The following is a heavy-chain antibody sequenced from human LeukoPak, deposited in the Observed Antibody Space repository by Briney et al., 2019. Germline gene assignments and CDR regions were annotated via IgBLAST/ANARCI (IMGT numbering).Heavy chain of an antibody. J-gene: IGHJ4*02. V-gene: IGHV3-30-3*01. CDR1: GFTFSRYA. Sequence: PGGSLRLSCAASGFTFSRYAMHWVRQAPGKGLEWVAVISYDGSNEYYADSVKGRFTISRDSSENTLYLQMNSLRVEDTAVYYCASVGYYSSGPFSYFYYWGQGTLVTVSS. CDR2: ISYDGSNE. CDR3: ASVGYYSSGPFSYFYY. D-gene: IGHD3-10*01.